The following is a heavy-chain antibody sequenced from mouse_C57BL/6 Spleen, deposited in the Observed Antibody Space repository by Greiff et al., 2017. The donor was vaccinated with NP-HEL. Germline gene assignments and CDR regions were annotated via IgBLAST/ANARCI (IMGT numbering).Heavy chain of an antibody. V-gene: IGHV1-22*01. J-gene: IGHJ2*01. CDR3: ARNPYYYLDY. CDR2: INPNNGGT. D-gene: IGHD1-1*01. Sequence: EVKLMESGPELVKPGASVKMSCKASGYTFTDYNMHWVKQSHGKSLEWIGYINPNNGGTSYNQKFKGKATLTVNRSSSTAYMELRSLTSEDSAVYYCARNPYYYLDYWGQGTTLTVSS. CDR1: GYTFTDYN.